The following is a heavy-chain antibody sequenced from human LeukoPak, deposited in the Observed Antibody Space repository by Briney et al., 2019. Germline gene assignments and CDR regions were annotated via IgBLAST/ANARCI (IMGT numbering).Heavy chain of an antibody. D-gene: IGHD2-21*01. CDR3: ARDHISAFDI. V-gene: IGHV3-48*02. CDR2: ISNTGGII. J-gene: IGHJ3*02. CDR1: GFTFSSNS. Sequence: GGSLRLSCVASGFTFSSNSMNWVRQAPGKGLEWVSYISNTGGIIYYADSVKGRFTISRDNAKNSLYLQMNSLRDEDAAVYYCARDHISAFDIWGQGTMVTVSS.